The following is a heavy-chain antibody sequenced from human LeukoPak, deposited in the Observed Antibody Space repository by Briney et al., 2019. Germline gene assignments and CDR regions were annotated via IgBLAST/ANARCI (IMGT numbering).Heavy chain of an antibody. J-gene: IGHJ4*02. D-gene: IGHD6-13*01. Sequence: ASVKVSCKASGYTFTSYYMHWVRQAPGQGLEWMGIIYPSGGSTSYAQKFQGRVTMTRDTSTSAVYMELSSLRSEDTAVYYCYIAAAGTLDYWGQGTLVTVSS. CDR3: YIAAAGTLDY. V-gene: IGHV1-46*03. CDR2: IYPSGGST. CDR1: GYTFTSYY.